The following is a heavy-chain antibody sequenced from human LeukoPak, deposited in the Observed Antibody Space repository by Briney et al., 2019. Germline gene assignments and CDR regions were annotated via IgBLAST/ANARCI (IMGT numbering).Heavy chain of an antibody. CDR3: ARDPLRIVGATTNFDY. J-gene: IGHJ4*02. D-gene: IGHD1-26*01. CDR2: ISSGSSYI. CDR1: GFTFSSYS. V-gene: IGHV3-21*01. Sequence: GGSLRLSCAASGFTFSSYSMNWVRQAPGKGLEWVSSISSGSSYIYYADSVKGRFTISRDNAKNSLYLQMNSLRAEDTAVYYCARDPLRIVGATTNFDYWGQGTLVTVSS.